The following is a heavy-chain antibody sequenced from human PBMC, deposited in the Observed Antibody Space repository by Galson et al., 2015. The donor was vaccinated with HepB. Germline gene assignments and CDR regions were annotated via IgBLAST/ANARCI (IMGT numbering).Heavy chain of an antibody. Sequence: SVKVSCKASGGSFSSNAISWARQAPGQGPEWMGGIIPVFETVNYAQKFQGRVTITADKSTTTAYMELSSLRSEDTAVYYCARGGHHPLRFSRFERGYAMDVWGQGTPVTVSS. CDR2: IIPVFETV. D-gene: IGHD3-3*01. CDR3: ARGGHHPLRFSRFERGYAMDV. V-gene: IGHV1-69*06. CDR1: GGSFSSNA. J-gene: IGHJ6*02.